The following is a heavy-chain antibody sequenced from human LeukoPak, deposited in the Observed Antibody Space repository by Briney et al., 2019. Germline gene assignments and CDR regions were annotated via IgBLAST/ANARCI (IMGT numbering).Heavy chain of an antibody. CDR1: GGSISSSSYY. CDR2: IYYSGST. CDR3: AGHAVGGNWFDP. J-gene: IGHJ5*02. Sequence: PSETLSLTCTVSGGSISSSSYYWGWIRQPPGTGLEWIGSIYYSGSTYYNPSLKSRVTISVDTSKNQFSLKLSSVTAADTAVYYCAGHAVGGNWFDPWGQGTLVTVSS. D-gene: IGHD1-26*01. V-gene: IGHV4-39*01.